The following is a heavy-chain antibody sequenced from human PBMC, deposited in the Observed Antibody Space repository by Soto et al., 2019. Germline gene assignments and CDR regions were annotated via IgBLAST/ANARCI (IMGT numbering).Heavy chain of an antibody. CDR1: GGTFSILA. CDR2: IIPIFGTA. Sequence: SAKVSCAASGGTFSILALSGVRQGPRQLLEWMGGIIPIFGTANYAQKFQGRVTITADESTSTAYMELSSLRSEDTAVYYCAREAAITGTGQSYGMDVWGHGTTVTGSS. J-gene: IGHJ6*02. V-gene: IGHV1-69*01. D-gene: IGHD1-7*01. CDR3: AREAAITGTGQSYGMDV.